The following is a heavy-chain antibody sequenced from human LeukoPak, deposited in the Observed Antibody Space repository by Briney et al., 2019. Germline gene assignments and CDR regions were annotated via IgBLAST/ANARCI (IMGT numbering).Heavy chain of an antibody. CDR1: GFTFSSYA. J-gene: IGHJ4*02. D-gene: IGHD2-15*01. Sequence: PGGSLRLSCAASGFTFSSYAMSWVRQAPGKGLEWVSAISGSGGSTYYADSVKGRFTISKDNSKNTLYLQMNSLRAEDTAVHYCAKDQDPIYSHFDYWGQGTLVTVSS. CDR3: AKDQDPIYSHFDY. V-gene: IGHV3-23*01. CDR2: ISGSGGST.